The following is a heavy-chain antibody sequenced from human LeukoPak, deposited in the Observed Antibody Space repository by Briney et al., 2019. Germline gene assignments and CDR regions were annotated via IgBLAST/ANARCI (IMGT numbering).Heavy chain of an antibody. V-gene: IGHV3-9*01. CDR2: ISWNSGSI. CDR1: GFTFDDYA. Sequence: GRSLRLSCAASGFTFDDYAMHWVWQAPGKGLEWVSGISWNSGSIGYADSVKGRFTISRDSAKNSLYLQMNSLRAEDTALYYCAKALRGYRGFDYWGQGTLVTVSS. CDR3: AKALRGYRGFDY. J-gene: IGHJ4*02. D-gene: IGHD5-18*01.